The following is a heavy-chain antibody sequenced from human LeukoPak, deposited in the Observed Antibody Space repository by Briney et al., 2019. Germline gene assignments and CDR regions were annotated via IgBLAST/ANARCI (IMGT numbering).Heavy chain of an antibody. J-gene: IGHJ4*02. V-gene: IGHV4-34*01. CDR1: TGSLSGYY. CDR2: INHSGST. Sequence: SETLSLTCTVYTGSLSGYYWSWIRQPPGKGLEWIGEINHSGSTNYNPSLKSRVTISVDTSKNQFSLKLSSVTAADTAVYYCARDSWSSGWYDYWGQGTLVTVSS. D-gene: IGHD6-19*01. CDR3: ARDSWSSGWYDY.